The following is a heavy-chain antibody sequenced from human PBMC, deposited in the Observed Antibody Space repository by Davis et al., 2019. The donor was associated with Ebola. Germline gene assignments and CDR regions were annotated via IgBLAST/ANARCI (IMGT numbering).Heavy chain of an antibody. CDR2: IYNSGST. CDR1: GGSFSSGGYY. D-gene: IGHD2-15*01. J-gene: IGHJ6*02. CDR3: ARVYCSGGTCYSAYYYGMDV. Sequence: MPSETLSLTCSVSGGSFSSGGYYWTWIRQHPATGLEWIGYIYNSGSTFYNPSLKRRVTISVDTSKNLFSLELTSVTAADTAVYYCARVYCSGGTCYSAYYYGMDVWGQGTTVTVSS. V-gene: IGHV4-31*02.